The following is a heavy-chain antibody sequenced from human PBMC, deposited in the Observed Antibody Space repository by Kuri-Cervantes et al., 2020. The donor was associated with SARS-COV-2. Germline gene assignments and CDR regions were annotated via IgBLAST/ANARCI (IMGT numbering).Heavy chain of an antibody. D-gene: IGHD5-18*01. CDR1: GFTFSRYA. CDR3: AREGTGMVGLDL. CDR2: ISGSSSTK. Sequence: GESLKISCAASGFTFSRYAINWVRQAPGKGLEWISYISGSSSTKYYPDPVKGRFTISRDNAKNSLYLQMNSLSDEDTAVYYCAREGTGMVGLDLWGQGTQVTVSS. V-gene: IGHV3-48*02. J-gene: IGHJ5*02.